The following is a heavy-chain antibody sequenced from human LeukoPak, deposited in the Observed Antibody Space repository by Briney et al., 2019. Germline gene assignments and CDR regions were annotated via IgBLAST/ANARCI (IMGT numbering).Heavy chain of an antibody. D-gene: IGHD6-19*01. J-gene: IGHJ4*02. CDR1: GGSFSGYY. CDR3: ARGRLAVAGTKNYFDY. CDR2: TYYSGST. V-gene: IGHV4-59*01. Sequence: SETLSLTCAVYGGSFSGYYWSWIRQPLGKGLEWIGDTYYSGSTNYNPSLKSRVTISVDTSKNQFSLKLSSVTAADTAVYYCARGRLAVAGTKNYFDYWGQGTLVTVSS.